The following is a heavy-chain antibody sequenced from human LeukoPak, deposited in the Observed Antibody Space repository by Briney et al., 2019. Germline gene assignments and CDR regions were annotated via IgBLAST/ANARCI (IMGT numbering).Heavy chain of an antibody. CDR1: GFTVSSNY. D-gene: IGHD3-22*01. CDR2: ISGSGGST. J-gene: IGHJ3*02. Sequence: GGSLRLSCAASGFTVSSNYMSWVRQAPGKGLEWVSAISGSGGSTYYADSVKGRFTISRDNSKNTLYLQMNSLRAEDTAVYYCAQRKVVVITGDAFDIWGQGTMVTVSS. CDR3: AQRKVVVITGDAFDI. V-gene: IGHV3-23*01.